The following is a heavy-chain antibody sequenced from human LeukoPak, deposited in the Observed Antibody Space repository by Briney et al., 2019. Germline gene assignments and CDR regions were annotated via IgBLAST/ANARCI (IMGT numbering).Heavy chain of an antibody. CDR3: AREDSACHDSFDI. D-gene: IGHD2-21*01. Sequence: GGSLRLSCAASGFIFSDYYMSWIRQAPGKGLEWVSFISSSGSPIPYADSVKGRFSISRDNAKKSLYLQMNSLRAEDTAMYYCAREDSACHDSFDIWGQGTMVTVSS. CDR1: GFIFSDYY. V-gene: IGHV3-11*01. CDR2: ISSSGSPI. J-gene: IGHJ3*02.